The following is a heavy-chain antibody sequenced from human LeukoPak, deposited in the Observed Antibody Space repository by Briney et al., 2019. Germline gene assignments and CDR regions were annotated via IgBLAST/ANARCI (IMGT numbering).Heavy chain of an antibody. CDR1: GFTFSSYW. J-gene: IGHJ3*02. CDR2: IKQDGSEK. D-gene: IGHD3-22*01. Sequence: GGSLRLSCAASGFTFSSYWMSWVRQAPGKGLEWVANIKQDGSEKYYVDSVKGRFTISRDNAKNSLYLQMNSLRAEDTAVYYCARGRTAYDSSGWGPFDIWGQGTLVTVSS. V-gene: IGHV3-7*01. CDR3: ARGRTAYDSSGWGPFDI.